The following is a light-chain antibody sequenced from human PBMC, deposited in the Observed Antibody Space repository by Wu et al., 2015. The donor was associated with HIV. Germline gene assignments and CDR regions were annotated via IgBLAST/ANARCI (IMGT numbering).Light chain of an antibody. CDR2: GAS. V-gene: IGKV3-15*01. CDR3: QQYNNWPQT. CDR1: QSVNSN. J-gene: IGKJ1*01. Sequence: EIVMTQSPATLSVSPGERATLSCRASQSVNSNLAWYQQKPGQAPRLLIYGASTRATGIPVRFSGSGSGTEFTLTISSMQSEDFAAYYCQQYNNWPQTFGQGTKVDI.